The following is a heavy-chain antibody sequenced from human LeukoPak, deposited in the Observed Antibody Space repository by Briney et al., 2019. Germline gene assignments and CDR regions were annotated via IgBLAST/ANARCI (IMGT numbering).Heavy chain of an antibody. D-gene: IGHD2-15*01. CDR2: IYHSGST. Sequence: SETLSLTCTVSGYSISSGYYWGWIRQPPGKGLEWIGSIYHSGSTYYNPSLKSRVTISVDTSKNQFSLKLSSVTAADTAVYYCARQREDGSCYHDYWGQGTLVTVSS. V-gene: IGHV4-38-2*02. J-gene: IGHJ4*02. CDR1: GYSISSGYY. CDR3: ARQREDGSCYHDY.